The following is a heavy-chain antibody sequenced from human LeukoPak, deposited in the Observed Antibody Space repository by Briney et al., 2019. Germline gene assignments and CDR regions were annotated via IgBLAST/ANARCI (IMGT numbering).Heavy chain of an antibody. V-gene: IGHV4-59*01. Sequence: SETLSLTCTVSGGSISSYNWSWIRQPPRKGLEWIGYIYYSGSTNYNPSLKSRVTISVDTSKNQFSLKLISVTAVDTAVYYCARGTDSLFDYWGQGALVTVSS. CDR2: IYYSGST. J-gene: IGHJ4*02. CDR3: ARGTDSLFDY. D-gene: IGHD2-2*01. CDR1: GGSISSYN.